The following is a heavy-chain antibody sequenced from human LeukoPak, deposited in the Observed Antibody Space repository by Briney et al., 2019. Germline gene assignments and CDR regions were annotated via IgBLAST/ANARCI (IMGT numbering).Heavy chain of an antibody. V-gene: IGHV3-33*08. J-gene: IGHJ4*02. CDR1: GFTFSSYA. CDR3: ARDRGSVSFYFDY. CDR2: IWYDGSNK. D-gene: IGHD2-8*02. Sequence: PGGSLRLSCAASGFTFSSYAMHWVRQAPGKGLEWVAVIWYDGSNKYYADSVKGRFTISRDNSKNTLYLQMNSLRAEDTAVYYCARDRGSVSFYFDYWGQGTLVTVSS.